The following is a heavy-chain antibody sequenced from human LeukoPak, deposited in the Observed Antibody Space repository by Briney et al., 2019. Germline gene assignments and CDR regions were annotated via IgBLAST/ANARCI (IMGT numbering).Heavy chain of an antibody. D-gene: IGHD5-24*01. CDR3: ARPLWGWGDGIDY. V-gene: IGHV3-48*02. J-gene: IGHJ4*02. CDR2: ISSSSSTI. CDR1: GFTFSSYS. Sequence: GGSLRLSCAASGFTFSSYSMNWVRQAPGKGLEWVSYISSSSSTIYYADSVKGRFTNSRDNAKNSLYLQMNSLRDEDTAVYYCARPLWGWGDGIDYWGQGTLVTVSS.